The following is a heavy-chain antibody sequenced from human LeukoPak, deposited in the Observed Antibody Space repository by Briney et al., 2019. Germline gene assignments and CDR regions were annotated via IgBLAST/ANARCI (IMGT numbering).Heavy chain of an antibody. CDR2: ISSSSSYI. Sequence: GGSLRLSCAASAFTFSSYGMHWVRQAPGKGLEWVSSISSSSSYIYYADSVKGRFTISRDNAKNSLYLQMNSLRAEDTAVYYCARDAEYGSGTHDAFDIWGQGTMVTVSS. CDR1: AFTFSSYG. V-gene: IGHV3-21*01. J-gene: IGHJ3*02. CDR3: ARDAEYGSGTHDAFDI. D-gene: IGHD3-10*01.